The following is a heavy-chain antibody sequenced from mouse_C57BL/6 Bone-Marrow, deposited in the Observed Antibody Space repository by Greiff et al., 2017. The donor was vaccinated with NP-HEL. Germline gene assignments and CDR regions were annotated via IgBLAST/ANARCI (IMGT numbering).Heavy chain of an antibody. D-gene: IGHD1-1*01. Sequence: EVHLVESGGGLVKPGGSLKLSCAASGFTFSDYGMHWVRQAPEKGLEWVAYISSGSSTIYYADTVKGRFTISRDNAKNTLFLQMTSLRSEDTAMYYCANHYYGSSSWYFDVWGTGTTVTVSS. J-gene: IGHJ1*03. CDR2: ISSGSSTI. CDR3: ANHYYGSSSWYFDV. CDR1: GFTFSDYG. V-gene: IGHV5-17*01.